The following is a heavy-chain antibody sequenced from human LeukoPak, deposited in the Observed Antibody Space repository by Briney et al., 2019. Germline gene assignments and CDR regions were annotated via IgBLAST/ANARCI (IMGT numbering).Heavy chain of an antibody. CDR2: ISSSSSYI. CDR3: ARGVRGSYRYEAYYFDY. CDR1: GFTFSRYS. V-gene: IGHV3-21*01. Sequence: GGSLRLSCAASGFTFSRYSMNWFRQAPGKGLEWVSSISSSSSYIYYADSVKGRFTISRDNAKNSLDLQMNSLRAEDTAVYYCARGVRGSYRYEAYYFDYWGQGTLVTVSS. D-gene: IGHD3-16*02. J-gene: IGHJ4*02.